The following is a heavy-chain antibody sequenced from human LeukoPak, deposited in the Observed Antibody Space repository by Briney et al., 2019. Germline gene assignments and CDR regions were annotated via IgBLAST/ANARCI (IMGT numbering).Heavy chain of an antibody. D-gene: IGHD2-2*01. V-gene: IGHV3-7*01. Sequence: QPGGSLRLSCATSGFTFSRYWINWVRQAPGKGLEWVANIKPDGSEKYYVDSVKGRFTISRDNAKNSLFLQMNSLRAEDTAVYYCARGIVVSAGIDYWGQGTLVTVSS. CDR2: IKPDGSEK. CDR1: GFTFSRYW. CDR3: ARGIVVSAGIDY. J-gene: IGHJ4*02.